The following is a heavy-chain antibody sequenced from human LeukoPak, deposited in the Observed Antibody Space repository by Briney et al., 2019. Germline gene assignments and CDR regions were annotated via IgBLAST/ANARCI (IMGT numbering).Heavy chain of an antibody. J-gene: IGHJ3*02. D-gene: IGHD3-16*02. CDR3: ARDVYDYVWGSYRPDAFDI. CDR2: IIPIFGTA. V-gene: IGHV1-69*13. CDR1: GGTFSSYA. Sequence: SVKVSCKASGGTFSSYAISWVRQAPGQGLEWMGGIIPIFGTANYAQKFQGRVTITADESTSTAYMELSSLRSEDTAVYYCARDVYDYVWGSYRPDAFDIWGQGTMVTVSS.